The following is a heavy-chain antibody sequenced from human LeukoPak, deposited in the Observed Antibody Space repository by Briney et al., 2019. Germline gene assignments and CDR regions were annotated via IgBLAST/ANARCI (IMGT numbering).Heavy chain of an antibody. CDR3: ARDVVRGASDY. J-gene: IGHJ4*02. V-gene: IGHV1-8*03. D-gene: IGHD3-10*01. CDR1: GYTFTSYD. Sequence: GASVKVSCKASGYTFTSYDINWVRQATGQGLEWMGWMNPNSGNTGYAQKFQGRVTITRNTSISTAYMELSTLRSEDTAVYYCARDVVRGASDYWGQGTLVTVSS. CDR2: MNPNSGNT.